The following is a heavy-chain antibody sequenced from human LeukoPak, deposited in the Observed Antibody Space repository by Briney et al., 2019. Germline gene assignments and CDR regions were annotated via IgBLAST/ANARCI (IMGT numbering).Heavy chain of an antibody. J-gene: IGHJ4*02. CDR1: GYTFTGYY. CDR2: INPNSGGT. Sequence: ASVKVSCKASGYTFTGYYMHWVRQAPGQGLEWMGWINPNSGGTNYAQKFQGRVTMTRDTSISTAYMELSRLRSDDTAVYYCARTFDSSGPQDFDYWGQGTLVTVSS. CDR3: ARTFDSSGPQDFDY. D-gene: IGHD3-22*01. V-gene: IGHV1-2*02.